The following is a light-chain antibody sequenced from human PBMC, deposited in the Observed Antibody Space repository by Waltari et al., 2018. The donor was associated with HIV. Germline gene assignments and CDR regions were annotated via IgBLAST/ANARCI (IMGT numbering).Light chain of an antibody. CDR2: GNN. V-gene: IGLV1-40*01. Sequence: QSVLTQPPSVSGAPGQRVTISCTGSSSNIGAGYDVHWYQQVPGTAPKLRIYGNNNRPSGVPDRFSASKSGASPSLAITGLQAEDEADYYCQSYDSSLTGSVFGGGTKLTVL. J-gene: IGLJ2*01. CDR1: SSNIGAGYD. CDR3: QSYDSSLTGSV.